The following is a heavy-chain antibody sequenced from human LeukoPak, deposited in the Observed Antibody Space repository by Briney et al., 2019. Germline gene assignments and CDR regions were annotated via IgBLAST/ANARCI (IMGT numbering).Heavy chain of an antibody. CDR3: ATNRAGTYDRPFDI. J-gene: IGHJ3*02. Sequence: KPSETLSLTCTVSGGSISSYYWSWIRQPPRKGLEWIGFIYYGGSTNYNPSLKSRVTISVDTSKNQFSLEPSSVTATDTAVYFCATNRAGTYDRPFDIWGQGTMVTVSS. V-gene: IGHV4-59*08. D-gene: IGHD1-26*01. CDR2: IYYGGST. CDR1: GGSISSYY.